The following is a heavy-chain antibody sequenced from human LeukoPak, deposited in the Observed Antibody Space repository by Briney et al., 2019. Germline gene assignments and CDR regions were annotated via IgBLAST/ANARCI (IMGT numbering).Heavy chain of an antibody. V-gene: IGHV3-15*01. J-gene: IGHJ3*02. CDR1: GFTFNDAR. Sequence: GSLRLPCAASGFTFNDARMSWVRQAPGKGLGWVGRIKSKTDGGTTDYAAPVKGRFTISRDNSKNTLYLQMNSLRAEDTAVYYCAKDHYGSGSYYIRTTDAFDIWGQGTMVTVSS. CDR3: AKDHYGSGSYYIRTTDAFDI. D-gene: IGHD3-10*01. CDR2: IKSKTDGGTT.